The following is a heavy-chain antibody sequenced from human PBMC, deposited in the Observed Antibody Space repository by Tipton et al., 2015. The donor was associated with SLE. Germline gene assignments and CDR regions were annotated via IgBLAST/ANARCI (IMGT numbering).Heavy chain of an antibody. D-gene: IGHD6-13*01. CDR1: GGSISSSSYY. CDR2: IYYSGST. V-gene: IGHV4-39*01. CDR3: ARHNGPAAPLDY. Sequence: TLSLTCTVSGGSISSSSYYWGWIRQPPGKGLEWIGSIYYSGSTYYNPSLKSRVTISVDTSKNQFSLKLSSVTAADTAVYYCARHNGPAAPLDYWGQGTLVTVSS. J-gene: IGHJ4*02.